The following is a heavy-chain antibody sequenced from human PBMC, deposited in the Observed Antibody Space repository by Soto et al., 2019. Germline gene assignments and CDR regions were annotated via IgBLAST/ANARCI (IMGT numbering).Heavy chain of an antibody. CDR2: IYYTGST. J-gene: IGHJ6*02. V-gene: IGHV4-61*01. CDR3: ARDKYDFRSGYYYYAMEL. Sequence: SETLSLTCTVSGGSVSSESHYWSWIRQTPGKGLEWIGYIYYTGSTNYNPSLKGRVTMSVDTSRDQVSLRLRSVTRADTAVYYCARDKYDFRSGYYYYAMELWGQGTKVTVSS. D-gene: IGHD3-3*01. CDR1: GGSVSSESHY.